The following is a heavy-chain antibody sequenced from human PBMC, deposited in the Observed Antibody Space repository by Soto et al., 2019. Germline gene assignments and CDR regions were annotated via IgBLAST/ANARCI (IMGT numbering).Heavy chain of an antibody. CDR1: GGSFSGYY. D-gene: IGHD2-8*01. J-gene: IGHJ6*03. Sequence: SETLSLTCAVYGGSFSGYYWSWIRQPPGKGLEWIGEINHSGSTNYNPSLKSRVTISVDTSKNQFSLKLSSVTAADTAVYYCARGAGVWGPHQNYYYYYMDVWGKGTTVTVSS. CDR3: ARGAGVWGPHQNYYYYYMDV. CDR2: INHSGST. V-gene: IGHV4-34*01.